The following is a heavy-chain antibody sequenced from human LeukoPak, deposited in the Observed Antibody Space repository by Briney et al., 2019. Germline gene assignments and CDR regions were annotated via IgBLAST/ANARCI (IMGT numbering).Heavy chain of an antibody. J-gene: IGHJ4*02. V-gene: IGHV3-21*04. CDR3: ATYRQVLLPFES. CDR1: GFTFSSYS. Sequence: GGSLRLSCAASGFTFSSYSTNWVRQAPGKGLEWVSSISSSSSYIYYADSVEGRFTISRDNAKNSLYLQMNSLRAEDTAIYYCATYRQVLLPFESWGQGTLVTVSS. D-gene: IGHD2-8*02. CDR2: ISSSSSYI.